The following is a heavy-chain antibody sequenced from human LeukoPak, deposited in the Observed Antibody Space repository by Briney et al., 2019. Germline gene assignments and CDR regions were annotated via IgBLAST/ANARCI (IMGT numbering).Heavy chain of an antibody. D-gene: IGHD2/OR15-2a*01. CDR3: ARDSKASNRPRSPWFDP. J-gene: IGHJ5*02. CDR1: GYTFTDYF. CDR2: INPNSGGT. Sequence: GASVKVSCKASGYTFTDYFMHWVRQAPGQGLEWMGWINPNSGGTYYAQKFQGRVTMTRDTSISTAYMELSRLRSNDTAAYYCARDSKASNRPRSPWFDPWGQGTLVTVSS. V-gene: IGHV1-2*02.